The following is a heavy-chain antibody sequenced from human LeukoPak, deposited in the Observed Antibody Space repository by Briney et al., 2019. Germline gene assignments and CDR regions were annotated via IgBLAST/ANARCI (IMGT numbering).Heavy chain of an antibody. J-gene: IGHJ2*01. CDR1: GFMFSSYG. Sequence: PGGSLRLSCAASGFMFSSYGMHWVRQAPGKGLEWVSTISDSGANTYYADSVRGRFTISRDNSKNTLYLQKNSLRADDTAIYYCAKSMTLQWRGFFDLWGRGTHVTVSS. D-gene: IGHD6-19*01. CDR3: AKSMTLQWRGFFDL. CDR2: ISDSGANT. V-gene: IGHV3-23*01.